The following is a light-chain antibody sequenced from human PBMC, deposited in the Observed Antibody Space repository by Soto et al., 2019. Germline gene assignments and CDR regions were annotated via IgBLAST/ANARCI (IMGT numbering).Light chain of an antibody. CDR3: SSYAGSNYVV. J-gene: IGLJ2*01. CDR2: EVT. Sequence: QSALTQPPSASGSPGQSVTISCTGTSSDVGDYNYVSWYQHHPGKAPKLMIYEVTKRPSGVPDRFSGSKSGSTASLTVSGLQAEDEADYYCSSYAGSNYVVFGGGTQLTVL. V-gene: IGLV2-8*01. CDR1: SSDVGDYNY.